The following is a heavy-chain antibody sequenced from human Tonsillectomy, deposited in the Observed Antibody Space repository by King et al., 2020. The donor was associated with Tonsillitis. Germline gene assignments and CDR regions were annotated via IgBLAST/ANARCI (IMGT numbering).Heavy chain of an antibody. D-gene: IGHD3-9*01. CDR3: ARVSAGILTGQAYGVDV. J-gene: IGHJ6*02. V-gene: IGHV4-59*01. CDR1: GGSISSNY. CDR2: IYYSGST. Sequence: QLQESGPGLVKPSETLSLTCTVSGGSISSNYWSWIRQPPGKGLEWIGYIYYSGSTNYTPSLKSRVTISVDTSKNHFSLKLSSVTAADTAVYYCARVSAGILTGQAYGVDVWGQGTTVTVSS.